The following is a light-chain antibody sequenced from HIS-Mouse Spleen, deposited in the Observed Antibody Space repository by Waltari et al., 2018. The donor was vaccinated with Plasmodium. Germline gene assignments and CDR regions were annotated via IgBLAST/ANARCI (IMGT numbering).Light chain of an antibody. J-gene: IGKJ1*01. CDR2: AAS. Sequence: DIQMTQSPSSLSASVGDRVTITCRASQGISNYLAWYQQKPGKVTKLLIYAASTLQSGVPSQFSGSGSGTDCTLTISSLQPEDVATYYCQKYNSAPWTFGQGTKVEIK. V-gene: IGKV1-27*01. CDR1: QGISNY. CDR3: QKYNSAPWT.